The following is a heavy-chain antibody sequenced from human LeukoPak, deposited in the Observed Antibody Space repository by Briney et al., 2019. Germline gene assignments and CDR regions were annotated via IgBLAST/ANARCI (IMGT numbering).Heavy chain of an antibody. D-gene: IGHD1-26*01. V-gene: IGHV3-15*01. CDR3: AKLGQYSGSYRGDFDY. CDR1: GFTFSNAW. Sequence: GGSLRLSCAASGFTFSNAWMSWVRQAPGKGLEWVGRIKSKTDGGTTDYAAPVKGRFTISRDDSKNTLYLQMNSLRAEDTAVYYCAKLGQYSGSYRGDFDYWGQGTLVTVSS. CDR2: IKSKTDGGTT. J-gene: IGHJ4*02.